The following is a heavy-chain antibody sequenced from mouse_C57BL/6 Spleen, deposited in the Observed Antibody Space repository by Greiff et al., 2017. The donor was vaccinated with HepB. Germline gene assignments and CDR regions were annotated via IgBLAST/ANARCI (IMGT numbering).Heavy chain of an antibody. CDR3: ARAYYSNLTGMDY. CDR1: GFTFSSYA. Sequence: EVQVVESGGGLVKPGGSLKLSCAASGFTFSSYAMSWVRQTPEKRLEWVATISDGGSYTYYPDNVKGRFTISRDNAKNNLYLQMSHLKSEDTAMYYCARAYYSNLTGMDYWGQGTSVTVSS. V-gene: IGHV5-4*01. J-gene: IGHJ4*01. D-gene: IGHD2-5*01. CDR2: ISDGGSYT.